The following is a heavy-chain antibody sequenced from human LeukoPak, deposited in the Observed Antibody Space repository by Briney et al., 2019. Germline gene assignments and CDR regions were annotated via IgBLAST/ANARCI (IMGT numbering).Heavy chain of an antibody. CDR1: GITFTNAL. Sequence: GGALRLSCTASGITFTNALMSWVRQAPGKGREWAGRIESKIEGGTTDYAAPVKGTFTISSDDSKDTLYLQMNSLKLERTGVYYCTTDYYDIWGQGTLVTVSS. D-gene: IGHD3-16*01. CDR2: IESKIEGGTT. CDR3: TTDYYDI. J-gene: IGHJ4*02. V-gene: IGHV3-15*04.